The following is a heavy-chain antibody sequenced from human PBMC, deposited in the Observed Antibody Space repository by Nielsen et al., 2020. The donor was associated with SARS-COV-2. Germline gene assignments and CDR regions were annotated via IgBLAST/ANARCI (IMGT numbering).Heavy chain of an antibody. V-gene: IGHV5-51*01. CDR1: GYSFTNYW. Sequence: GGSLRLSYKGSGYSFTNYWIGWVRQMPGKGLEWMGLIYPGDSETRYSPSFQGQVTISADKSISTAYLQWSSLKASDTAMYYCARLGDYYDSSGYFDYYYGMDVWGQGTTVTVSS. CDR2: IYPGDSET. CDR3: ARLGDYYDSSGYFDYYYGMDV. J-gene: IGHJ6*02. D-gene: IGHD3-22*01.